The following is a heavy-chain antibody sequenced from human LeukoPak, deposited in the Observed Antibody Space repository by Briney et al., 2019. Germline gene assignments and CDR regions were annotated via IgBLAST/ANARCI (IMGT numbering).Heavy chain of an antibody. J-gene: IGHJ6*02. D-gene: IGHD4-17*01. V-gene: IGHV1-69*04. CDR2: IIPIFGIA. CDR3: ARNSLEYGDQNPNYYYYGMDV. CDR1: GGTFSSYA. Sequence: SVKVSCKASGGTFSSYAISWVRQAPGQGLEWMGRIIPIFGIANYAQKFQGRVTITADKSTSTAYMELSSLRSEDTAVYYCARNSLEYGDQNPNYYYYGMDVWGQGTTVTVSS.